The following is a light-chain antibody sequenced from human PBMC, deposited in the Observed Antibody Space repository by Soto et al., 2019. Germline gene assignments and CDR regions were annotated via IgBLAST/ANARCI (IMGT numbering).Light chain of an antibody. Sequence: EIVLTQSPGTLSLSPGERATLSCRASQSVSSSYLAWYQQKPGQAPRLPIYGASSRATGIPDRFSGSGSGTDFTLTISRLEPEDFAVYYCQQYGSSPRTFGQGTKVVIK. V-gene: IGKV3-20*01. CDR1: QSVSSSY. CDR3: QQYGSSPRT. CDR2: GAS. J-gene: IGKJ1*01.